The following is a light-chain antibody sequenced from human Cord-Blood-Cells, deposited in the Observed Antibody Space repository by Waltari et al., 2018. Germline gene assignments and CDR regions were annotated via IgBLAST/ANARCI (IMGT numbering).Light chain of an antibody. CDR3: QQYYSTPYS. V-gene: IGKV4-1*01. CDR2: WAS. CDR1: QSVLYSSNNKNY. J-gene: IGKJ2*03. Sequence: DIVMTQSPDSLAVSLGERDTINCKSSQSVLYSSNNKNYLAWYQQKPGQAPKLLIYWASTLQSGVPDRFSGSGSGTDFTLTISSLQAEDVAVYYCQQYYSTPYSFGQGTKLEIK.